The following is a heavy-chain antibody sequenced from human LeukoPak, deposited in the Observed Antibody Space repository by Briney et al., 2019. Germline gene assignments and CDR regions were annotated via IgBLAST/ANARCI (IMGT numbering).Heavy chain of an antibody. V-gene: IGHV4-30-4*08. D-gene: IGHD6-13*01. CDR2: IYYSGST. Sequence: PSETPSLTCTVSGGSISSGDYYWSWIRQPPGKGLEWIGYIYYSGSTYYNPSLKSRVTISVDTSKNQFSLKLSSVTAADTAVYYCARAGLRQHLDYWGQGTLVTVSS. J-gene: IGHJ4*02. CDR1: GGSISSGDYY. CDR3: ARAGLRQHLDY.